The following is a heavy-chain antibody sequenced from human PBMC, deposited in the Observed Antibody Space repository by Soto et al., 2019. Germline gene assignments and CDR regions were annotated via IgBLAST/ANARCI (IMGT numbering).Heavy chain of an antibody. V-gene: IGHV1-46*01. Sequence: AAVQVSCKASGYTFTSYYMHWMRQAPGQGLEWMGIINPSGGSTSYAQKFQGRATMTRDASTSTVYMELSSLRSEDTAVYYCASVRGDETWIQLSTVDYWGQGTTVTVSS. CDR1: GYTFTSYY. D-gene: IGHD5-18*01. CDR2: INPSGGST. J-gene: IGHJ4*03. CDR3: ASVRGDETWIQLSTVDY.